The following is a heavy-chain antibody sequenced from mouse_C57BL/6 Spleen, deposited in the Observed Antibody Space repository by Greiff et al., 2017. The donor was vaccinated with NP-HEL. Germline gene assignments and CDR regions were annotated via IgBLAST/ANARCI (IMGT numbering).Heavy chain of an antibody. J-gene: IGHJ3*01. CDR3: ARLHYDYDVGFAY. Sequence: QVQLQQPGTELVKPGASVKLSCKASGYTFTSYWMHWVKQRPGQGLEWIGDINPSNGGTNYNEKFKSKATLTVDKSSSTAYMQLSSLTSEDSSVYYCARLHYDYDVGFAYWGQGTLVTVSA. V-gene: IGHV1-53*01. CDR2: INPSNGGT. CDR1: GYTFTSYW. D-gene: IGHD2-4*01.